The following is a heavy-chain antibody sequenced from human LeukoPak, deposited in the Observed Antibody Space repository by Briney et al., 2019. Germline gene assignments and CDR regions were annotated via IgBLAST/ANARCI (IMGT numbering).Heavy chain of an antibody. Sequence: PGGSLRLSCAASGFTFSSYGMHWVRQAPGKGLEWVSYISSSGSTIYYADSVKGRFTISRDNAKNSLYLQMNSLRAEDTAVYYCASLLPHYDYVWGSPYGMDVWGQGTTVTVSS. CDR2: ISSSGSTI. D-gene: IGHD3-16*01. CDR3: ASLLPHYDYVWGSPYGMDV. V-gene: IGHV3-48*04. CDR1: GFTFSSYG. J-gene: IGHJ6*02.